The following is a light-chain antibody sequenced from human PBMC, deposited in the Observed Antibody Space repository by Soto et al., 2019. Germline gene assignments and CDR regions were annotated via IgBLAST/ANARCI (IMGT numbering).Light chain of an antibody. V-gene: IGLV2-14*01. CDR3: SSYTSTGIL. Sequence: QSALTQPASVSGSPGQSITISCTGTSSDVGGYNYVSWYQQHPGKAPKLIIYEVSNRPSGVSNRFSGSKSGNTASLTISGLQAEDEADYYCSSYTSTGILFGGGTKLTVL. J-gene: IGLJ2*01. CDR1: SSDVGGYNY. CDR2: EVS.